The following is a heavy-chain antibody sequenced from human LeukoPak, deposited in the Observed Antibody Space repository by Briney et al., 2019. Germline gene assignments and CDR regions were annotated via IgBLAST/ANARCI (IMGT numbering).Heavy chain of an antibody. D-gene: IGHD4-17*01. J-gene: IGHJ4*02. Sequence: GGSLRLSCAASGFTLDDYGMGWVRHAPGKGREWVSGISWNCCSICYADSVQGRFTISRDNAKNSLYLQMNSLRAGDPALYYCAKGAPFAYGDYVFDYWGQGTLVTVSS. CDR2: ISWNCCSI. CDR1: GFTLDDYG. V-gene: IGHV3-9*01. CDR3: AKGAPFAYGDYVFDY.